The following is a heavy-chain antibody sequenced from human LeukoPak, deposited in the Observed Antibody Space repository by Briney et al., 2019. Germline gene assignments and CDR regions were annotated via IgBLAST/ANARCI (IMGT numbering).Heavy chain of an antibody. V-gene: IGHV5-51*01. CDR2: IYPGDSDT. CDR3: ARRIAAADNWFDP. Sequence: GESLKISCKGSGYSFTSYWIGWVRQMPGKGLEWMGIIYPGDSDTRYSPSFQGQVTISADKSISTAYLQWSSLKASDTATYYCARRIAAADNWFDPWGQGTLVTVSS. CDR1: GYSFTSYW. D-gene: IGHD6-13*01. J-gene: IGHJ5*02.